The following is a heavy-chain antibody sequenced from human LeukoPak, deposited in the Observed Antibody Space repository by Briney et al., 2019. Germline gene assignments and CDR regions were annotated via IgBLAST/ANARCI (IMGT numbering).Heavy chain of an antibody. J-gene: IGHJ4*02. Sequence: GRSLRLSCAASGFTFSSYEMNWVRQAPGNGLEWVSYISSSGSTIYYADSVKGRFTISRDNAKNSLYLQMNSLRAEDTAVYYCARDRGSGYYFYFDYWGQGTLVTVSS. V-gene: IGHV3-48*03. CDR1: GFTFSSYE. CDR2: ISSSGSTI. D-gene: IGHD3-22*01. CDR3: ARDRGSGYYFYFDY.